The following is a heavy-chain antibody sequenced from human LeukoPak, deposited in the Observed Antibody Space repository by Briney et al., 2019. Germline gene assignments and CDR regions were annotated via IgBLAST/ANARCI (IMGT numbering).Heavy chain of an antibody. CDR2: TYYRTKWYS. J-gene: IGHJ4*02. D-gene: IGHD6-19*01. CDR3: ARGGLGMTVALFDQ. V-gene: IGHV6-1*01. Sequence: SQTLSLTCAISGDSVSRTNAAWNWIRQSPSRGLEWLGRTYYRTKWYSDSAVSVKSRIITNPGTSKNQFSLQLNSVTPEDTAVYYCARGGLGMTVALFDQWGQGTPVTVSS. CDR1: GDSVSRTNAA.